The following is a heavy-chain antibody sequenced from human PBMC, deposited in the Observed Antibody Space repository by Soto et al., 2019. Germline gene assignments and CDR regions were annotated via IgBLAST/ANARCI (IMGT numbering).Heavy chain of an antibody. V-gene: IGHV4-39*01. CDR2: IYYSGST. CDR3: ARLKLSRAWFDT. J-gene: IGHJ5*02. CDR1: GGSISSSSYY. D-gene: IGHD2-15*01. Sequence: QLQLQESGPGLVKPSETLSLTCTVSGGSISSSSYYWGWIRQPPGKGLEWIGSIYYSGSTYYNPSLKSRVTISVDTSKNQFSLKLSSVTAADTAVYYCARLKLSRAWFDTWGQGTLVTVSS.